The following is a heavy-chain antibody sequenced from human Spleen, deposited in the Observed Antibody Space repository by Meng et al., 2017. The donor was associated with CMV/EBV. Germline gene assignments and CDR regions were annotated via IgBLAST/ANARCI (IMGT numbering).Heavy chain of an antibody. J-gene: IGHJ4*02. D-gene: IGHD1-1*01. V-gene: IGHV3-23*01. CDR3: AKDGYDTTVERRPFDY. CDR2: ISGSGGST. Sequence: FTFSSYAMGWVRQAPGKGLEWVSAISGSGGSTYYADSVKGRFTISRDNSKNTLYLQMNSLRAEDTAVYYCAKDGYDTTVERRPFDYWGQGTLVTVSS. CDR1: FTFSSYA.